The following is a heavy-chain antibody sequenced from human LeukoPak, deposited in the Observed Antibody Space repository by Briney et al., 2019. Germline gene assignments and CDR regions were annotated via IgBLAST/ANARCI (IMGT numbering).Heavy chain of an antibody. CDR1: GFIVSDNY. Sequence: HTGGSLRLSCAVSGFIVSDNYMSWVRQAPGKGLEWVSLIYSGGSTYYADSVKGRFTISRDNSKNTLYLQMNSLRAEDTAVYYCAKSICSGSYHCPVDYWGQGTLVAVSS. J-gene: IGHJ4*02. CDR2: IYSGGST. D-gene: IGHD1-26*01. CDR3: AKSICSGSYHCPVDY. V-gene: IGHV3-53*01.